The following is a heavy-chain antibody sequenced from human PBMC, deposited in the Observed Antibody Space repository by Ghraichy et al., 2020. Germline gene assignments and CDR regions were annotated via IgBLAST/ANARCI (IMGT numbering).Heavy chain of an antibody. CDR2: INHSGST. Sequence: SQTLSLTCAVYGGSFSGYYWSWIRQPPGKGLEWIGEINHSGSTNYNPSLKSRVTISVDTSKNQFSLKLSSVTAADTAVYYCARGRTSWYGTGKYYFDYWGQGTLVTVSS. V-gene: IGHV4-34*01. D-gene: IGHD6-13*01. J-gene: IGHJ4*02. CDR3: ARGRTSWYGTGKYYFDY. CDR1: GGSFSGYY.